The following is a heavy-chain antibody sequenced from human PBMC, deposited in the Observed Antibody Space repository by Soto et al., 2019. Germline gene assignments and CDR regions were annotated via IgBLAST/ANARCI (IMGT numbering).Heavy chain of an antibody. CDR1: GFTFSSYW. D-gene: IGHD1-7*01. J-gene: IGHJ3*02. CDR2: IKQDGSEK. CDR3: AREGWNYSAGSAFDI. Sequence: EVQLVESGGGLVQPGGSLRLSCAASGFTFSSYWMSWVRQAPGKGLEWVANIKQDGSEKYYVDSVKGRFTISRDNAKNSLYLQMNSLRAEDTAVYYCAREGWNYSAGSAFDIWGQGTMVTVSS. V-gene: IGHV3-7*03.